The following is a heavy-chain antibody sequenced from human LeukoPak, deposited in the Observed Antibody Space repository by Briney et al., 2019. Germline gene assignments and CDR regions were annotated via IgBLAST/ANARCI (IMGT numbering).Heavy chain of an antibody. CDR1: GYSFTNYW. V-gene: IGHV5-51*01. J-gene: IGHJ3*02. Sequence: GESLKISRKGSGYSFTNYWLGWVRQMPGRGLEWMGIIFPGDSHTLRSPSFQGQVTISVDKSINTAYLYWSSLEASDTAMYYCARQGYGAYEHWPEVDVFDIWGQGTMVTVSS. D-gene: IGHD5-12*01. CDR3: ARQGYGAYEHWPEVDVFDI. CDR2: IFPGDSHT.